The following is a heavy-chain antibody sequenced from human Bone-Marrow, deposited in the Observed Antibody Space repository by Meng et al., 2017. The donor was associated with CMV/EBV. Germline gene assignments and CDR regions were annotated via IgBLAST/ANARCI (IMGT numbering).Heavy chain of an antibody. Sequence: SVKVSCKASGGTFSSYAISWVRQAPGQGLEWMGGIIPIFGTANYAQKFQGRVTITTDESTSTAYMELSSLRSEDTAVYYCARDRGRQLTIRSDYYYYGMDVWGQGTTVTVSS. CDR1: GGTFSSYA. CDR3: ARDRGRQLTIRSDYYYYGMDV. V-gene: IGHV1-69*05. CDR2: IIPIFGTA. J-gene: IGHJ6*02. D-gene: IGHD3-3*01.